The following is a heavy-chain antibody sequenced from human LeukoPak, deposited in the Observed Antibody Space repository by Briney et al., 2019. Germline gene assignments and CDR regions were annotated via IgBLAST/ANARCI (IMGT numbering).Heavy chain of an antibody. Sequence: GGSLRLSCAASGFTFSSYGMHWVRQAPGKGLEWVAFIRYDGSNKYYADSVKGRFTISRDNSKNTLYLQMNGLRAEDTAVYYCARDQLLGFDYWGQGTLVTVSS. CDR1: GFTFSSYG. D-gene: IGHD3-10*01. V-gene: IGHV3-30*02. J-gene: IGHJ4*02. CDR2: IRYDGSNK. CDR3: ARDQLLGFDY.